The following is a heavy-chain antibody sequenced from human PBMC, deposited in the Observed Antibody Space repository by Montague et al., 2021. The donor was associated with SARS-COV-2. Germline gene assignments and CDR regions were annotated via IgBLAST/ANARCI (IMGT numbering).Heavy chain of an antibody. CDR1: GDSITRGDYS. J-gene: IGHJ4*02. V-gene: IGHV4-30-4*02. D-gene: IGHD3/OR15-3a*01. CDR2: IYQDWST. Sequence: SETLSLTCTVSGDSITRGDYSWSWIRQPPGKGLEWIGEIYQDWSTNYNPSLKSRVTMSADKSKNQFSLELNSVTAADTALYYCVRAGGLDNRPPVWGQGALVIVSS. CDR3: VRAGGLDNRPPV.